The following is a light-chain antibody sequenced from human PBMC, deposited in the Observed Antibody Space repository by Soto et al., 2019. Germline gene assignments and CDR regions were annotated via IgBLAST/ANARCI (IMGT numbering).Light chain of an antibody. CDR1: QVIDNW. J-gene: IGKJ5*01. CDR3: QQSYSTPIT. CDR2: STS. V-gene: IGKV1-12*01. Sequence: DIQMTQSPSSVSASVGDRVTVTCRASQVIDNWLAWYQQKPGKAPKVLIYSTSSLQSGVPSRFSGSRSGTDFTLTISSLQPEDFATYYCQQSYSTPITFGQGTRLEIK.